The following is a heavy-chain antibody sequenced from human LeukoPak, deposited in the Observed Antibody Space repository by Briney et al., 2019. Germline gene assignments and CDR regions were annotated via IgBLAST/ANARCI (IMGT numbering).Heavy chain of an antibody. V-gene: IGHV3-9*01. CDR2: ISWNSGSI. Sequence: GRSLRLSCAASGFTFDDYAMHWVRQAPGKGLEWVSGISWNSGSIGYADSVKGRFTISRDNAKNSLYLQMNSLRAEDTALYYYAKDLNGWVITGFDYWGQGTLVTVSS. J-gene: IGHJ4*02. D-gene: IGHD1-14*01. CDR1: GFTFDDYA. CDR3: AKDLNGWVITGFDY.